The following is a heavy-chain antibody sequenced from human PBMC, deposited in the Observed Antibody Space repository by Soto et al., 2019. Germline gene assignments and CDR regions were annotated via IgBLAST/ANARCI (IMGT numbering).Heavy chain of an antibody. J-gene: IGHJ4*02. CDR1: GYTFTSYA. CDR2: INAGNGNT. CDR3: ARSLPGYPRFDY. D-gene: IGHD5-18*01. Sequence: APVKVSCKASGYTFTSYAMHWVRQAPGQRLEWMGWINAGNGNTKYSQKFQGRVTITRDTSASTAYMELSSLRSEDTAVYYCARSLPGYPRFDYWGQGTLVTVSS. V-gene: IGHV1-3*01.